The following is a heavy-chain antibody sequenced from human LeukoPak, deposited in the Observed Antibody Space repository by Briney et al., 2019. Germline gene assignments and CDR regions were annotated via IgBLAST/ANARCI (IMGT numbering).Heavy chain of an antibody. CDR2: ISYDGSNK. CDR1: GFTFSSYA. J-gene: IGHJ4*02. V-gene: IGHV3-30*04. Sequence: GRSLRLSCAASGFTFSSYAMHWVRQAPGKGLEWVAVISYDGSNKYYADSVKGRFTISRDNSKNTLYLQRNSLRAEDTAVYYCAREGGVGYCSGGSCYHTYYFDYWGQGTLVTVSS. CDR3: AREGGVGYCSGGSCYHTYYFDY. D-gene: IGHD2-15*01.